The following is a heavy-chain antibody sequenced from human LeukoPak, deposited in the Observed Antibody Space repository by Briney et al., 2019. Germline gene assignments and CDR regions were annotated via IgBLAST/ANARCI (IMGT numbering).Heavy chain of an antibody. V-gene: IGHV4-39*01. D-gene: IGHD3-16*02. Sequence: SETLSLTCTVSGGSISSSSYYWGWIRQPPGKGLEWIVSIYYSGSTYYNPSLKSRVTISVDTSKNQFSLKLSSVTAADTAVYYCARQDYDYVWGSYRLYYFDYWGQGTLVTVSS. CDR3: ARQDYDYVWGSYRLYYFDY. J-gene: IGHJ4*02. CDR1: GGSISSSSYY. CDR2: IYYSGST.